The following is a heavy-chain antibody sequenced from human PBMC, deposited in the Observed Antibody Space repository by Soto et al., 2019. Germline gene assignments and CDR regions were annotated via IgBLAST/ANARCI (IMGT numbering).Heavy chain of an antibody. D-gene: IGHD3-3*01. CDR2: ISYDGSNK. CDR1: GFTFSSYA. CDR3: ARDVRCLEWNYGMDV. J-gene: IGHJ6*02. V-gene: IGHV3-30-3*01. Sequence: VQLVESGGGVVQPGRSLRLSCAASGFTFSSYAMHWVRQAPGKGLEGVAVISYDGSNKYYADSVKGRFTISRDNSKNTLYLQMNSLRAEDTAVYYCARDVRCLEWNYGMDVWGQGNTVTVSS.